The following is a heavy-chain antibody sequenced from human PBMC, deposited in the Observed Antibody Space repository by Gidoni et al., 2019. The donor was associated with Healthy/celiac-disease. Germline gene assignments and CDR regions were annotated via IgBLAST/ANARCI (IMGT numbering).Heavy chain of an antibody. CDR2: IYSGGST. CDR3: ARSHSGYDYYFDY. CDR1: GFTVSSNY. D-gene: IGHD5-12*01. V-gene: IGHV3-53*02. Sequence: EVQLVETGGGLIQPGGSLSLRCAASGFTVSSNYMSWVRQAPGKGLKGGSVIYSGGSTYYADSVKGRFTISRDNSKNTLYLQMNSLRAEDTAVYYCARSHSGYDYYFDYWGQGTLVTVSS. J-gene: IGHJ4*02.